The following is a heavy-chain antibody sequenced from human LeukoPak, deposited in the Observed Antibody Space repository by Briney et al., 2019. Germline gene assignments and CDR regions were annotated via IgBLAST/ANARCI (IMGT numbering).Heavy chain of an antibody. J-gene: IGHJ3*02. CDR3: ARRNTGGSIAVAGPPMRAFDI. D-gene: IGHD6-19*01. CDR2: INHSGGT. CDR1: GGSFSGYY. V-gene: IGHV4-34*01. Sequence: PSETLSLTCAVYGGSFSGYYWSWIRQPPGKGLEWIGEINHSGGTNYNPSLKSRVTISVDTSKNQFSLKLSSVTAADTAVYYCARRNTGGSIAVAGPPMRAFDIWGQGTMVTVSS.